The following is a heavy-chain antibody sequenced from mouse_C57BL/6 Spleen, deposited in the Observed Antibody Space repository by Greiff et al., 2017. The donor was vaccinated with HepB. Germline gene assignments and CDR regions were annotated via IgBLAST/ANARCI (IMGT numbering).Heavy chain of an antibody. J-gene: IGHJ3*01. CDR2: ISSGGDYI. D-gene: IGHD2-3*01. CDR3: ASMMVTSFAY. V-gene: IGHV5-9-1*02. CDR1: GFTFSSYA. Sequence: DVMLVESGEGLVKPGGSLKLSCAASGFTFSSYAMSWVRQTPEKRLEWVAYISSGGDYIYYADTVKGRFTISRDNARNTLYLQMSSLKSEDTAMYYCASMMVTSFAYWGQGTLVTVSA.